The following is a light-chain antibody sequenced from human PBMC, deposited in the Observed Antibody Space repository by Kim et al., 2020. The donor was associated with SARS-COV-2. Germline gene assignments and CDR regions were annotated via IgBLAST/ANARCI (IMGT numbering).Light chain of an antibody. CDR2: GAS. CDR1: QSVSSD. CDR3: QQYISLIT. Sequence: EIVMTQSPAPLSVSPGERATLSCRASQSVSSDLAWYQHKPGQAPRLLIYGASTRATGIPARFSGSGSGTEFTLTISSLQSEDSALYYCQQYISLITFGQGTRLEIK. V-gene: IGKV3-15*01. J-gene: IGKJ5*01.